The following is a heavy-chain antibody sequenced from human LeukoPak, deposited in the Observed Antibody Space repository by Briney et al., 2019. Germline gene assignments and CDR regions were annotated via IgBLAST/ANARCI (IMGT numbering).Heavy chain of an antibody. V-gene: IGHV5-51*01. Sequence: GESLKISCKGSGYSFTRNWIGWVRQMPGKGLEWMGIIHPGESDTRYSPSFQGQVTISADKSINTAYLQWSSLKASDTAMYYCARLQGYYYDSSGYYYFDYWGQGTLVTVSS. J-gene: IGHJ4*02. CDR3: ARLQGYYYDSSGYYYFDY. CDR1: GYSFTRNW. CDR2: IHPGESDT. D-gene: IGHD3-22*01.